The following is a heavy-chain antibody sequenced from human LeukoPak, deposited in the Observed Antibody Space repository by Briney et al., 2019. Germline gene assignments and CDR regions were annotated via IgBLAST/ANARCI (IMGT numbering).Heavy chain of an antibody. CDR2: ISDDGTRK. CDR3: ARESSGYDFDI. CDR1: GLTFSNYD. Sequence: GGSLRLSCAASGLTFSNYDIHWVRLAPGKGLEWVAVISDDGTRKYYADSVQGRFTISRDNSKNTLSLQMNSLRAEDMAVYYCARESSGYDFDIWGQGTTVTVSS. D-gene: IGHD5-12*01. J-gene: IGHJ3*02. V-gene: IGHV3-30*03.